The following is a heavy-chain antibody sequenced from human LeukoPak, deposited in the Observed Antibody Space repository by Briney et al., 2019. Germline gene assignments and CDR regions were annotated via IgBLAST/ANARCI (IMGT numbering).Heavy chain of an antibody. CDR2: IIPIFGTA. Sequence: ASVKVSCKASGGTFSSYAISWVRQAPGQGLEWMGGIIPIFGTANYAQKFQGRVTITADESTSTAYMELSSLRSEDTAVYYCARVGPAATGVDYWGQGTLVTVSS. D-gene: IGHD2-2*01. V-gene: IGHV1-69*13. J-gene: IGHJ4*02. CDR1: GGTFSSYA. CDR3: ARVGPAATGVDY.